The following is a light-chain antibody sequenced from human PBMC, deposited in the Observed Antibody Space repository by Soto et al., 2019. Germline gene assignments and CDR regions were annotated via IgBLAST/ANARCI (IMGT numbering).Light chain of an antibody. V-gene: IGLV9-49*01. Sequence: QSVLTQPPSASPSLGASVTLTCTLSSGNSNYKVDWYQQRPGKGPRFVMRVGTGGIVGSKGDGIPDRFSVLGSGLNRYLTIKNIQEEDESDYHCGADHGSGSNFVYVFGTGTKLTVL. CDR2: VGTGGIVG. CDR3: GADHGSGSNFVYV. J-gene: IGLJ1*01. CDR1: SGNSNYK.